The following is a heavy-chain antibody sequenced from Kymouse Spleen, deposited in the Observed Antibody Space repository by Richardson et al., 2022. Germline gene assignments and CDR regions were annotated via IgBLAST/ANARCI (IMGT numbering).Heavy chain of an antibody. V-gene: IGHV4-39*01. CDR1: GGSISSSSYY. D-gene: IGHD6-13*01. Sequence: QLQLQESGPGLVKPSETLSLTCTVSGGSISSSSYYWGWIRQPPGKGLEWIGSIYYSGSTYYNPSLKSRVTISVDTSKNQFSLKLSSVTAADTAVYYCAGLPGIAAAGGDYWGQGTLVTVSS. CDR2: IYYSGST. CDR3: AGLPGIAAAGGDY. J-gene: IGHJ4*02.